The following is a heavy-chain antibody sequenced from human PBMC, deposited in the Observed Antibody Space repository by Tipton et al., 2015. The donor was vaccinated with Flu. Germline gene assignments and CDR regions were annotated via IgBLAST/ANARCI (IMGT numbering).Heavy chain of an antibody. J-gene: IGHJ4*02. CDR1: GGSISSYY. CDR3: ARHDSSGYSRGTFDY. CDR2: IYYSGST. D-gene: IGHD3-22*01. V-gene: IGHV4-59*12. Sequence: LRLSCTVSGGSISSYYWSWIRQPPGKGLEWIGYIYYSGSTNYNPSLKSRVTISVDTSKNQFSLKLSSVTAADTAVYYCARHDSSGYSRGTFDYWGQGTLVTVSS.